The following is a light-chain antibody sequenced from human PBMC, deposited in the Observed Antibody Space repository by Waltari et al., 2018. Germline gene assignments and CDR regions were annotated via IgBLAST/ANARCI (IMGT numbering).Light chain of an antibody. CDR3: HSYDIGLTAWV. CDR2: GNT. V-gene: IGLV1-40*01. Sequence: QSVLTQPPSVSGAPGQRVTISCTGSRSNTGTGYDVQWYQQPPGSAPKLLPFGNTNRPSGVPDRFSGSKSGASASLAITGLQAEDEAVYYCHSYDIGLTAWVFGGGTKLTVL. J-gene: IGLJ3*02. CDR1: RSNTGTGYD.